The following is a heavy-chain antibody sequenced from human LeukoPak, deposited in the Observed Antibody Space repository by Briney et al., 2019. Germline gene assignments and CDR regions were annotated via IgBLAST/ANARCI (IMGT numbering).Heavy chain of an antibody. D-gene: IGHD2-2*01. J-gene: IGHJ4*02. V-gene: IGHV1-2*02. CDR1: GYTFTGYY. CDR2: INPNSGGT. Sequence: ASVKVSCKASGYTFTGYYMHWVRQAPGQGLEWMGWINPNSGGTNYAQKFQGRVTMTRDTSISTAYMELSRLRSDDTAVYYCARARIVVVPAPIDYWGRGTLVTVSS. CDR3: ARARIVVVPAPIDY.